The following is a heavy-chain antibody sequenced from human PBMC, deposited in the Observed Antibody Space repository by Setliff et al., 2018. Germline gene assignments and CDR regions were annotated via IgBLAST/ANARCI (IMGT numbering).Heavy chain of an antibody. V-gene: IGHV1-46*01. CDR2: INPGGGSA. J-gene: IGHJ4*02. CDR3: ARAGVAAADRKGLLEY. D-gene: IGHD6-13*01. Sequence: ASVKVSCKATGHTLSRHYMHWARQAPGQGLEWMGIINPGGGSASIVQKFQGRVTMTSDTSTSTVYMDLTGLTSEDTDVYYCARAGVAAADRKGLLEYWGQGTLVTVSS. CDR1: GHTLSRHY.